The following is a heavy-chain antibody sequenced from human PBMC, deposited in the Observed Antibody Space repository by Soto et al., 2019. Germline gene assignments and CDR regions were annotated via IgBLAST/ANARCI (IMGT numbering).Heavy chain of an antibody. CDR1: GDTVSNIGG. CDR3: ARTGKFYYYDMSGLPFDP. V-gene: IGHV4-4*02. J-gene: IGHJ5*02. D-gene: IGHD3-22*01. CDR2: IYHLGTT. Sequence: SETLCLTWTVSGDTVSNIGGRIWVSMSPGRGLEWIGDIYHLGTTNYNPSLKRRVSISLDKSKNQFSLKLTSVTAADTAVYFCARTGKFYYYDMSGLPFDPWGPGVLVTVSS.